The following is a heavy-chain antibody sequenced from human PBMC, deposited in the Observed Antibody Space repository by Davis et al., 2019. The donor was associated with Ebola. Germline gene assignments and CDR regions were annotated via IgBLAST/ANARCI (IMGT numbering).Heavy chain of an antibody. J-gene: IGHJ6*02. D-gene: IGHD1-26*01. V-gene: IGHV1-69*13. Sequence: SVKVSCKASGGTFSNYAINWVRQAPGQGLEWMGGIIPIFGTPNYAQKFQGRVTITADESTSTAYMELSSLRSEDTAVYYCARDRPLLVGATYNYYYYGMDVWGQGTTVTVSS. CDR3: ARDRPLLVGATYNYYYYGMDV. CDR2: IIPIFGTP. CDR1: GGTFSNYA.